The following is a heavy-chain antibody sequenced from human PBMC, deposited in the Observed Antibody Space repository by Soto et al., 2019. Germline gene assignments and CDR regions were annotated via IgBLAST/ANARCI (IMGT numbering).Heavy chain of an antibody. CDR1: GFTFSSYA. CDR2: ISGSGGST. V-gene: IGHV3-23*01. Sequence: SLRLSCAASGFTFSSYAMSWVRQAPGKGLEWVSAISGSGGSTYYADSVKGRFTISRDNSKNTLYLQMNSLRAEDTAVYYCAKVLMVRGSRFDYWGQGTLVTVSS. J-gene: IGHJ4*02. D-gene: IGHD3-10*01. CDR3: AKVLMVRGSRFDY.